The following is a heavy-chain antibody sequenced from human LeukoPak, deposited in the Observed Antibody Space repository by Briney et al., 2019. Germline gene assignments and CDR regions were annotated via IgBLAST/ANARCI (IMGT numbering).Heavy chain of an antibody. CDR2: ISSNGGST. CDR1: GFTFSSYA. J-gene: IGHJ4*02. D-gene: IGHD6-13*01. V-gene: IGHV3-64*01. Sequence: PGGSLRLSSAASGFTFSSYAMHWVRQAPGKGLEYVSAISSNGGSTYYANSVKGRFTISRDNSKNTLYLQMGSLRVEDMAVYYCARARGYDTRDFDYWGQGTLVTVSS. CDR3: ARARGYDTRDFDY.